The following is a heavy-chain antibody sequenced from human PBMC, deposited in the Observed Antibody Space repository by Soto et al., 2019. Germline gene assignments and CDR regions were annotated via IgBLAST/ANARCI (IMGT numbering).Heavy chain of an antibody. CDR1: GGSFSGYY. CDR3: ARGYYDFWSGYYSRPKYYFDY. Sequence: VQLQQWGAGLLKPSETLSLTCAVYGGSFSGYYWSWIRQPPGKGLEWIGEINHSGSTNYNPSLKSRVTISVDTSKNQFSLKLSSVTAADTAVYYCARGYYDFWSGYYSRPKYYFDYWGQGTLVTVSS. D-gene: IGHD3-3*01. J-gene: IGHJ4*02. CDR2: INHSGST. V-gene: IGHV4-34*01.